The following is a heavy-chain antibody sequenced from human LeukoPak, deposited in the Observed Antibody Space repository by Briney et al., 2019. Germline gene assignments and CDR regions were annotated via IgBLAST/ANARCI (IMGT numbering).Heavy chain of an antibody. Sequence: GGSLRLSCAASGFTFSNYAMSWVCQAPGKGLEWVSTISGSGSSTYYADSVKGRFTISRDNSKNTLYLQMNSLRAEDTAGYYCSLVPNYWGQGALVTVSS. D-gene: IGHD6-13*01. CDR3: SLVPNY. V-gene: IGHV3-23*01. CDR2: ISGSGSST. J-gene: IGHJ4*02. CDR1: GFTFSNYA.